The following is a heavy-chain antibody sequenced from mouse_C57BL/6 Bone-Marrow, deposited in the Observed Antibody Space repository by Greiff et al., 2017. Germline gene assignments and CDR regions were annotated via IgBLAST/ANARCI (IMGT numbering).Heavy chain of an antibody. CDR3: TRWVTRCMDY. D-gene: IGHD2-2*01. J-gene: IGHJ4*01. CDR1: GYTFTDYE. CDR2: IDPETGGT. Sequence: QVQLKESGAELVRPGASVTLSCKASGYTFTDYEMHWVKQTPVHGLEWIGAIDPETGGTAYNQKFKGKAILTADKSSSTAYMELRSLTSEDSAVYYCTRWVTRCMDYWGQGTSVTVSS. V-gene: IGHV1-15*01.